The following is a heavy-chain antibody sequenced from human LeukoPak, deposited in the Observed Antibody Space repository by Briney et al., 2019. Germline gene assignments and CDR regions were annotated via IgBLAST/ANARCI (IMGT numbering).Heavy chain of an antibody. CDR3: AAGQDSASWTINY. Sequence: ASVRVSFKASAYTFNNYAMHWGGQAPGQRGEWRGWINAGKGNAKCSQKFQDGETITRETTASTAYMEVSSLRSEDTAVYYCAAGQDSASWTINYWGQGTLVTVSS. D-gene: IGHD5-24*01. V-gene: IGHV1-3*01. J-gene: IGHJ4*02. CDR2: INAGKGNA. CDR1: AYTFNNYA.